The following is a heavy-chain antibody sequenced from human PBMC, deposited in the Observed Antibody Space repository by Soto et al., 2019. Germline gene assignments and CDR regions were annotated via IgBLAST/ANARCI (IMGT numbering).Heavy chain of an antibody. D-gene: IGHD2-2*01. CDR1: GFTFSNAW. J-gene: IGHJ4*02. Sequence: EVQLVESGGCLVKPGGSLRLSCAASGFTFSNAWMSWVRQAPGKGLEWVGRIKSKTDGGTTDYAAPVKGRFTISRDDSKNTLYLQMNSLKTEDTAVYYCPTYCSSTSCYVADYWGQGTLVTVSS. CDR2: IKSKTDGGTT. CDR3: PTYCSSTSCYVADY. V-gene: IGHV3-15*01.